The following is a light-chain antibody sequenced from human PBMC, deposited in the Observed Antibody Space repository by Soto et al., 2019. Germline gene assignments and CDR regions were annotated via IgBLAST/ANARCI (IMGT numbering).Light chain of an antibody. CDR1: QSISSY. V-gene: IGKV1-5*01. CDR2: DAS. Sequence: EIQMTQSPSSLSASVGDRVTITCRASQSISSYLNWYQQKPGKAPKLLIYDASSLESGVPSRFSGSGSGTEFTLTISSLQPDDFATYYCQQYNSYPGTFGQGTKV. J-gene: IGKJ1*01. CDR3: QQYNSYPGT.